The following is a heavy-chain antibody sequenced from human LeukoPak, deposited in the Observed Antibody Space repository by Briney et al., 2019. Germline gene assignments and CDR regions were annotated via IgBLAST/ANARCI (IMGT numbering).Heavy chain of an antibody. CDR1: GFTFSSYA. CDR3: ARDRIVASSSWYAFTYYMDV. Sequence: HPGGSLRLSCAASGFTFSSYAMHWVRQAPAKGLEWVAVISYDGSNKYYADSVKGRFTISRDNSKNTLYLQMNSLRAEDTAVYYCARDRIVASSSWYAFTYYMDVWGKGTTVTVSS. CDR2: ISYDGSNK. D-gene: IGHD6-13*01. J-gene: IGHJ6*03. V-gene: IGHV3-30*01.